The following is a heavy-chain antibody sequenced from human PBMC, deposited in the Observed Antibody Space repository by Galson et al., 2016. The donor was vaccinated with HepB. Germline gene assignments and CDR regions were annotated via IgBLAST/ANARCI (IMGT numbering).Heavy chain of an antibody. V-gene: IGHV3-53*01. CDR2: LDAAGRT. CDR1: GFIVSNHY. D-gene: IGHD3-10*01. Sequence: SLRLSCAASGFIVSNHYMTWVRQAPGQGLEWVSVLDAAGRTSYADSVRGRFTVSRDNSKNTLFLQMSSLRAADTAVYYCTRESPDYCHYYNIYYWGQGTLVTVSS. CDR3: TRESPDYCHYYNIYY. J-gene: IGHJ4*02.